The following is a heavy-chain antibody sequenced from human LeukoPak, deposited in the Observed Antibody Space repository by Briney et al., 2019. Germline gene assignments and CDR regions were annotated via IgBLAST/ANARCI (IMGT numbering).Heavy chain of an antibody. CDR3: ARDYDSSGYYYAEKRGVDAFDI. CDR2: ISSSGSTI. CDR1: GFTFASYA. Sequence: GGSLRLSCAASGFTFASYAMSWVRQAPGKGLEWVSYISSSGSTIYYADSVKGRFTISRDNAKNSLYLQMNSLRAEDTAVYYCARDYDSSGYYYAEKRGVDAFDIWGQGTMVTVSS. J-gene: IGHJ3*02. V-gene: IGHV3-48*03. D-gene: IGHD3-22*01.